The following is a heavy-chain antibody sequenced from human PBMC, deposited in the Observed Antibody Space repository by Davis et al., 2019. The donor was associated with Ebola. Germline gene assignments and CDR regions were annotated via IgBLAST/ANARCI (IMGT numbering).Heavy chain of an antibody. D-gene: IGHD2-15*01. CDR3: ARRHSPARGFDY. CDR2: IYWDNDN. CDR1: GFSLTTTGVG. Sequence: SGPTLVKPTQTLTLTCTFSGFSLTTTGVGVRWIRQPPGKALEWLALIYWDNDNRYNPSLKGRLTITRDTSKNQVVLTVTNMDPVDTATYYCARRHSPARGFDYWGRGTLVTVSS. V-gene: IGHV2-5*02. J-gene: IGHJ4*02.